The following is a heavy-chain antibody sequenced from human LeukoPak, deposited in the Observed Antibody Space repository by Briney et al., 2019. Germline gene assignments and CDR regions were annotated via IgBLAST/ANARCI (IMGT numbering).Heavy chain of an antibody. J-gene: IGHJ5*02. CDR2: ISGSGGST. D-gene: IGHD3-22*01. V-gene: IGHV3-23*01. CDR1: GFTFSSYA. CDR3: AKDQGTYYYDSSGYPFDP. Sequence: GGSLRLSCAASGFTFSSYAMSWVRQAPGKGLEWVSAISGSGGSTYYADSVKGRFTISRDNSKNTLYLQMNSLRAEDTAVYYCAKDQGTYYYDSSGYPFDPWGQGTLVTVSS.